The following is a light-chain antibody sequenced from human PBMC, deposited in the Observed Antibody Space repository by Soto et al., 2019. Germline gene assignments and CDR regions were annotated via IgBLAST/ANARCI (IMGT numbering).Light chain of an antibody. CDR2: EVS. J-gene: IGLJ2*01. V-gene: IGLV2-8*01. CDR1: SSDVGGYNY. CDR3: SSYAGSNNLGV. Sequence: ALTQPPSASGSPGQSVTISCTGTSSDVGGYNYVSWYQQHPGKAPKLMIYEVSKRPSGVPDRFSGSKSGNTASLTVSGLQAEDEADYYCSSYAGSNNLGVFGGGTKLTVL.